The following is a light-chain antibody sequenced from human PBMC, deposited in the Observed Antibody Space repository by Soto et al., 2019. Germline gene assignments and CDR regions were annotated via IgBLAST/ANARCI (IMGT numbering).Light chain of an antibody. J-gene: IGKJ4*01. Sequence: EIVLTQSPGTLSLSPGERATISCRASQSVSSSYLAWYQQKPGQGPRLLIYGASSRATGIPDRFSGSGSGTDFTLTISRLEPEDFAVYYCQQYGSPLTFGGGTKVDIK. CDR1: QSVSSSY. V-gene: IGKV3-20*01. CDR3: QQYGSPLT. CDR2: GAS.